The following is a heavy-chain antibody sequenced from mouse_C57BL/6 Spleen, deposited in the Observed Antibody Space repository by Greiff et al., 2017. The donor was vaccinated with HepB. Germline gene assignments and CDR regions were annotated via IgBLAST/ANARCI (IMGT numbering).Heavy chain of an antibody. D-gene: IGHD1-1*01. V-gene: IGHV1-52*01. Sequence: VQLQQPGAELVRPGSSVKLSCKASGYTFTSYWMHWVKQRPIQGLEWIGNIDPSDSETHYNQKFKDKATLTVDKSSSTAYMQLSSLTSEDSAVYYCARFTTVVPDVWGTGTTVTVSS. CDR3: ARFTTVVPDV. J-gene: IGHJ1*03. CDR1: GYTFTSYW. CDR2: IDPSDSET.